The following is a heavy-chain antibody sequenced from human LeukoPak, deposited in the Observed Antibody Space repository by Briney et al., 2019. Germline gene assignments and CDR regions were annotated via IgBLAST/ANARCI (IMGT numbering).Heavy chain of an antibody. Sequence: SQTLSLTCAISGDSVSSNSAAWNWIRQSPSRGLEWLGGTYYRSKWYNDYAVSVKSRITINPDTSKNQFSLQLNSVTPEDTAVYYCARELRICKEWELPAAEYFQDWGPRTPVTACS. CDR2: TYYRSKWYN. D-gene: IGHD1-26*01. J-gene: IGHJ1*01. V-gene: IGHV6-1*01. CDR3: ARELRICKEWELPAAEYFQD. CDR1: GDSVSSNSAA.